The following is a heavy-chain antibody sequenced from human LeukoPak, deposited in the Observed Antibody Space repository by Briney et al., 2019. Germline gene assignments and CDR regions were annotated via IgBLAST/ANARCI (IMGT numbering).Heavy chain of an antibody. Sequence: GGSRRLSCAAAGFTCRNTYMNWGRHAPGKRLEWVGRIKTTTDGWSTDYAAPVKTIFIISRDDSKRMLYLQMSTVKTEDTACYYCAIDINSGYYSGHYWGQGTLVPVSS. CDR2: IKTTTDGWST. V-gene: IGHV3-15*01. CDR1: GFTCRNTY. J-gene: IGHJ4*02. D-gene: IGHD3-22*01. CDR3: AIDINSGYYSGHY.